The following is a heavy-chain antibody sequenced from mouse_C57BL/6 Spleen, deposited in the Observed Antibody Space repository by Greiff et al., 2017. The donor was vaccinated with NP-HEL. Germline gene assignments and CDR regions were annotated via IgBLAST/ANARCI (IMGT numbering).Heavy chain of an antibody. CDR2: IRLKSDNYAT. CDR1: GFTFSNYW. V-gene: IGHV6-3*01. D-gene: IGHD1-1*01. J-gene: IGHJ4*01. Sequence: EVKVEESGGGLVQPGGSMKLSCVASGFTFSNYWMNWVRQSPEKGLEWVAQIRLKSDNYATHYAESVKGRFTISRDDSKSSVYLQMNNLRAEDTGIYYCTFISRRGNAMDYWGQGTSVTVSS. CDR3: TFISRRGNAMDY.